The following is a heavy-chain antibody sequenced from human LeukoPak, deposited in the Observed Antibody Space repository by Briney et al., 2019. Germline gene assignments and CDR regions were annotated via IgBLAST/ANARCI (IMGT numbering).Heavy chain of an antibody. CDR3: VKDDSYYYGSGSSND. Sequence: GGSLRLSCSASGFTFSSYIMHWVRQPPGKGLEYVSAITSIGGSTYYADSVKGRFTISRDNSKNTLYLQMSSLRPEDTAVYYCVKDDSYYYGSGSSNDWGQGTLVTVSS. J-gene: IGHJ4*02. D-gene: IGHD3-10*01. CDR2: ITSIGGST. V-gene: IGHV3-64D*06. CDR1: GFTFSSYI.